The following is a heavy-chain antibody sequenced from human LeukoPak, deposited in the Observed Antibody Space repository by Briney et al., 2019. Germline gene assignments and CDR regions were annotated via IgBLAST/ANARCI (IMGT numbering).Heavy chain of an antibody. CDR3: ARGRKSRDYYYYYYMDV. J-gene: IGHJ6*03. CDR2: INHSGST. CDR1: GGSFSGYY. V-gene: IGHV4-34*01. Sequence: SETLSLTCAVYGGSFSGYYWSWIRQPPGKGLEWIGEINHSGSTNYNPSLKSRVTISVDTSKNRFSLKLSSVTAADTAVYYCARGRKSRDYYYYYYMDVWGKGTTVTVSS.